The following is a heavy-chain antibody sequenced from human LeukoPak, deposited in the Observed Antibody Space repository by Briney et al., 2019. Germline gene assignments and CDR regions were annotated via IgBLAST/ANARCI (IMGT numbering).Heavy chain of an antibody. Sequence: GGSLRLSCAASGFIVSDDYISRVRQTPGKGLEWVSVIYSGGATFYADSVKGRFTISRDNSKNTVHLQMNSLRAEDTAVYYCAGGGKYCTGGACYGDWGKGTLVTVSS. V-gene: IGHV3-53*01. CDR1: GFIVSDDY. J-gene: IGHJ4*02. D-gene: IGHD2-8*02. CDR2: IYSGGAT. CDR3: AGGGKYCTGGACYGD.